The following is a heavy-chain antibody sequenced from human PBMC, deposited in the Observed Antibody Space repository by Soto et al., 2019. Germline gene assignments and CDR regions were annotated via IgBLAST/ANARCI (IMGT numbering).Heavy chain of an antibody. CDR3: AKDTYFYDTSGYYIFDY. CDR1: GFAFSSYG. CDR2: ISYDGSNE. Sequence: QVQLVESGGGVVQDGRSLRLSCAASGFAFSSYGIHWVRQAPGKGLEWVAGISYDGSNEHYTDSVKGRFTISRDNSKNTLYLQMNSLRAEDTAVYYCAKDTYFYDTSGYYIFDYWGQGTLVTVSS. D-gene: IGHD3-22*01. V-gene: IGHV3-30*18. J-gene: IGHJ4*02.